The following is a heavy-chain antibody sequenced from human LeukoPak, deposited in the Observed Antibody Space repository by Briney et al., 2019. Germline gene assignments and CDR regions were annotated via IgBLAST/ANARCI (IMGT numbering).Heavy chain of an antibody. CDR2: IYSGGTT. CDR3: ARSPWGITMIAEA. Sequence: GGSLRLSCAASGFSVSSNYMSWVRQAPGKGLGWVSVIYSGGTTYYADSVKGRFIISRDNSKNTLYLQMNNLRAEDTAVYYCARSPWGITMIAEAWGQGTLVTVSS. J-gene: IGHJ5*02. CDR1: GFSVSSNY. V-gene: IGHV3-53*01. D-gene: IGHD3-22*01.